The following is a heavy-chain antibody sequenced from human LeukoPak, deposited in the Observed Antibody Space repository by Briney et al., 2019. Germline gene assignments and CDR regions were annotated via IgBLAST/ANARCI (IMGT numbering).Heavy chain of an antibody. J-gene: IGHJ4*02. V-gene: IGHV4-59*11. CDR2: IYSSGST. D-gene: IGHD1-26*01. Sequence: PSETLSLTCTVSGGSISGHYWSWIRQPPGKGPEWIGYIYSSGSTKYNTSLKSRVTILVDTSKNQFSLKLSSVTAADTAVYYCVRGGSSVFDFWGQGTLVTVSS. CDR1: GGSISGHY. CDR3: VRGGSSVFDF.